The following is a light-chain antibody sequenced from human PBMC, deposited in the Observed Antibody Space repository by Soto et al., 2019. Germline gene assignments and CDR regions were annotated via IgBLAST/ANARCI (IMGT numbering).Light chain of an antibody. CDR1: KGVLGTYNL. Sequence: QSALTQPASLSGPPGQSITISCTATKGVLGTYNLVSWYQQHPGKAPKTIIYEVTKRPSGVSKRFSGSKSGNTASLTISGLQAEDGADYYCCSYVGSNIFYVFGTGTKVTVL. V-gene: IGLV2-23*02. J-gene: IGLJ1*01. CDR3: CSYVGSNIFYV. CDR2: EVT.